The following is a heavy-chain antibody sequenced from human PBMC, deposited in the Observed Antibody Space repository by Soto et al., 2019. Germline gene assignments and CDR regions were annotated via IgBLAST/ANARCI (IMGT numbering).Heavy chain of an antibody. CDR2: INESGST. CDR1: GQSFSGHS. V-gene: IGHV4-34*01. D-gene: IGHD1-1*01. Sequence: QVQLQQWGAGLVKPSETLSLSCAVYGQSFSGHSWAWIRQHPGKGLEWIGEINESGSTYYNPSLNSRVTISTVTSKNHFSRKLSSVSAADTAAYFCARGSGIVALPGELEDVKYDYWGQGTLVNVSS. CDR3: ARGSGIVALPGELEDVKYDY. J-gene: IGHJ4*02.